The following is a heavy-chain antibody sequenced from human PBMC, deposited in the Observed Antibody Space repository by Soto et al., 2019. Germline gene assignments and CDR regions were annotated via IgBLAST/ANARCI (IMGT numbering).Heavy chain of an antibody. CDR1: GYTIPSYG. V-gene: IGHV1-18*01. CDR3: ARDLELYYYDSSGYPHWFDP. D-gene: IGHD3-22*01. J-gene: IGHJ5*02. Sequence: ASVKVACKASGYTIPSYGISWVRKDTRQGLEWMGWISAYNGNTNYAQKLQGRVTMTTDTSTSTAYMELRSLRSDDTAVYYCARDLELYYYDSSGYPHWFDPWGQGTLVTVS. CDR2: ISAYNGNT.